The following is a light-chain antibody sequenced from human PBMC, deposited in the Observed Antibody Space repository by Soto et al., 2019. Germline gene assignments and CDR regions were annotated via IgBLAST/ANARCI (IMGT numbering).Light chain of an antibody. Sequence: QSALTQPASVSGSPGQAITISCSGTSSDVGAFNYVSWYQQHPGKALKLMIYDVSNRPSGVSNRFSGSKSGNTASLTISGLRAEEEADYYCNSYTSNNTYVFGTGTKVTVL. J-gene: IGLJ1*01. V-gene: IGLV2-14*03. CDR1: SSDVGAFNY. CDR3: NSYTSNNTYV. CDR2: DVS.